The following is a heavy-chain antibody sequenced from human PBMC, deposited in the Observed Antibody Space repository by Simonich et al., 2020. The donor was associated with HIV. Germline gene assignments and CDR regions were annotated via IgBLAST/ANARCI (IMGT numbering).Heavy chain of an antibody. Sequence: ITLRESGHPLVKPTQTLTLTCTFSGFSLSTSGVGVGWIRQPPGKVLEWLALIHGNDYKSYSPSLKSRHTITKDTSKNPVVLTITNMDPVDTATYYCAHLYDSRGYYYVFFQHWGQGTLVTVSS. J-gene: IGHJ1*01. V-gene: IGHV2-5*01. CDR1: GFSLSTSGVG. CDR3: AHLYDSRGYYYVFFQH. CDR2: IHGNDYK. D-gene: IGHD3-22*01.